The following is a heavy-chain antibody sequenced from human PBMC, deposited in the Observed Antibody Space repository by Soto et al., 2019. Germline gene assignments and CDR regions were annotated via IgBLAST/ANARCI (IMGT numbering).Heavy chain of an antibody. V-gene: IGHV3-23*01. D-gene: IGHD2-21*01. CDR3: AQDRGWGVVSPSHDY. CDR1: GFTFRNFV. CDR2: IRGTGGET. Sequence: EVQLLESGGGMVQPGGSLRVSCAASGFTFRNFVMSWVRQAPGKGLEWVSAIRGTGGETFYADSVKGRFTISRDNSKNTLYLLMNSLGDEDTALYFCAQDRGWGVVSPSHDYWGQGTLVTVSS. J-gene: IGHJ4*02.